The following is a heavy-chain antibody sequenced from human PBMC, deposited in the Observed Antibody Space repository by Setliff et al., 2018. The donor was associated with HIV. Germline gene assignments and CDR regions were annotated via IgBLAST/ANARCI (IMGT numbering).Heavy chain of an antibody. Sequence: SETLSLTCDVSAGSISSDSYYWAWIRQPPGKGLEWIGTIYYSGSTHYNPSLKSQLTISVDMSKNQLSLKLSSVTAADTAVYYCFLWTGYYTYWFFDLWGRGALVTVSS. CDR2: IYYSGST. D-gene: IGHD3-3*01. CDR1: AGSISSDSYY. V-gene: IGHV4-39*07. CDR3: FLWTGYYTYWFFDL. J-gene: IGHJ2*01.